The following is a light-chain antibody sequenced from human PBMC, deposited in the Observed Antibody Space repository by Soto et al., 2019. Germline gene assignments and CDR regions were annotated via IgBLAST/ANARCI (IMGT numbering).Light chain of an antibody. CDR3: SSYTSSSTGV. CDR2: DVS. Sequence: QSALDKPAYVSGVPVQSIPISCTGTSSDVGGYNYVSWYQQHPGKAPKLMIYDVSNRPSGVSNRFSGSKSGNTASLTISGLQAEDEADYYCSSYTSSSTGVFGTGTKVTVL. J-gene: IGLJ1*01. CDR1: SSDVGGYNY. V-gene: IGLV2-14*01.